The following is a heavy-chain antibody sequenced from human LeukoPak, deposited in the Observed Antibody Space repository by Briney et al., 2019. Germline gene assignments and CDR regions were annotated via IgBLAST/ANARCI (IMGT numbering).Heavy chain of an antibody. CDR3: ARTTGYSYGYYYYYYYMDV. V-gene: IGHV4-59*01. CDR1: GGSISSYY. Sequence: SETLSLTCTVSGGSISSYYWSWIRQPPGKGLEWIGYIYYSGSTNYNPSLKSRVTISVDTSKNQFSLKLSSVTAADTAVYYCARTTGYSYGYYYYYYYMDVWGKGTTVTISS. CDR2: IYYSGST. D-gene: IGHD5-18*01. J-gene: IGHJ6*03.